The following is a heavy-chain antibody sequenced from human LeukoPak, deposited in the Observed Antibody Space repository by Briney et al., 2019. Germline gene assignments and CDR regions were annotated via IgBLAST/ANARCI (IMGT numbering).Heavy chain of an antibody. J-gene: IGHJ4*02. CDR3: ARSYNRVELLYY. CDR1: GGSFSGYY. CDR2: INHSGSS. D-gene: IGHD3-10*01. Sequence: PETLSLTCAVYGGSFSGYYWTWIRQPPGKGLEWIGEINHSGSSNYNPSLKSRVTISLDTSKNQFSLRLSSVTAADTAVYYCARSYNRVELLYYWGQGTLVTVSS. V-gene: IGHV4-34*01.